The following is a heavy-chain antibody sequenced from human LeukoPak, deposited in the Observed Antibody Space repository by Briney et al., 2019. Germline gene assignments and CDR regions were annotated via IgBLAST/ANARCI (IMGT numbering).Heavy chain of an antibody. CDR1: GGSISSGGYY. CDR3: AREATLVVPAGDAFDI. CDR2: IYHSGST. D-gene: IGHD2-2*01. V-gene: IGHV4-30-2*01. Sequence: SETLSLTCTVSGGSISSGGYYWSWIRQPPGKGLEWIGYIYHSGSTYYNPSLKSRVTISVDRSKNQFSLKLSSVTAADTVVYYCAREATLVVPAGDAFDIWGQGTMVTVSS. J-gene: IGHJ3*02.